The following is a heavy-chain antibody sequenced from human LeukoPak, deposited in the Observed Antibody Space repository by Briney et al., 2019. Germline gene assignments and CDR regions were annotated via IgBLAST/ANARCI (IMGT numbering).Heavy chain of an antibody. CDR1: GFTFSSYA. CDR2: ISYDGSNK. D-gene: IGHD6-19*01. J-gene: IGHJ4*02. V-gene: IGHV3-30*04. CDR3: ARDPGYSSGWYGYFDY. Sequence: GGSLRLSCAASGFTFSSYAMHWIRQAPGKGLEWVAVISYDGSNKYYADSVKGRFTISRDNSKNTLYLQMNSLRAEDTAVYYCARDPGYSSGWYGYFDYWGQGTLVTVSS.